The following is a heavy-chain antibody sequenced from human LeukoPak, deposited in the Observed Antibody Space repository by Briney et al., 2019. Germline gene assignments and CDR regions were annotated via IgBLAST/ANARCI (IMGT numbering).Heavy chain of an antibody. J-gene: IGHJ6*03. CDR1: GFTFTNYW. CDR2: IKSDGSEK. D-gene: IGHD3-3*01. V-gene: IGHV3-7*01. Sequence: GGSLRLSCAASGFTFTNYWMSWVRQAPGRGLEWVANIKSDGSEKYYVDSVKGRFTISRDNSKNTVYLQMNSLRAEDTAVYYCAKGLEAHFYYLMDVWGKGTTVTVSS. CDR3: AKGLEAHFYYLMDV.